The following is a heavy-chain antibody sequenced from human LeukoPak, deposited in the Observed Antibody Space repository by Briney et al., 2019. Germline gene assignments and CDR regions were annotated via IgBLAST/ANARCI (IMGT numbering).Heavy chain of an antibody. CDR2: INHSGST. D-gene: IGHD2-2*01. V-gene: IGHV4-34*01. CDR3: ARGWYCSSTSCATDAFDI. Sequence: SETLSLTCAVYGGSFSGYYWSWIRQPPGKGLEWIGEINHSGSTNYNPSLKSRVTTSVDTSKNQFSLKLSSVTAADTAVYYCARGWYCSSTSCATDAFDIWGQGTMLTVSS. CDR1: GGSFSGYY. J-gene: IGHJ3*02.